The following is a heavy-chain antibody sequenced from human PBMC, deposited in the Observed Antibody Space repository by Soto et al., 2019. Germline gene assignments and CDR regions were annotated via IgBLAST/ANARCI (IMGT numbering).Heavy chain of an antibody. CDR3: ARPLVAPVAGPYYYGMDV. D-gene: IGHD6-19*01. Sequence: QIQLVESGGGVVKPGRSLSLSCTASGFTFNSYGFNWVRQAPGKGLEWVAVIWYDGNTKYYADSVKGRFTISRDNLRSTVYLQMNSLTAEDTAVYYCARPLVAPVAGPYYYGMDVWGQGTTVTVSS. CDR2: IWYDGNTK. J-gene: IGHJ6*02. CDR1: GFTFNSYG. V-gene: IGHV3-33*01.